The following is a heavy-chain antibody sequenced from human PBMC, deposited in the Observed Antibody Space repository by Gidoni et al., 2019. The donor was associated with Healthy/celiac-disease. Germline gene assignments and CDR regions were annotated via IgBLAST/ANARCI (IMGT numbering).Heavy chain of an antibody. V-gene: IGHV2-5*02. CDR2: IYWDDDK. J-gene: IGHJ3*02. Sequence: QITLKESGPTLVKPTQTLTLTCTFSGFSLSTSGVGVGWVRQPPGTALEWLALIYWDDDKHYSPSLKTRLTITKDTSKNQVVFIMTNMDPVDTATYYCAHRLPEDAFDIWGQGTMVTVSS. CDR3: AHRLPEDAFDI. CDR1: GFSLSTSGVG.